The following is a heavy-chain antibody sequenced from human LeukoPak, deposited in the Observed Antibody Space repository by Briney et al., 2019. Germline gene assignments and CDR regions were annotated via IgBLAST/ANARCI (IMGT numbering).Heavy chain of an antibody. Sequence: GGSLRLSCAASGFTFSSYAMSWVRQAPGKGLEWVSAISGSGGSTYYADSVKGRFTISRDNSKNTLYLQMNSLRAEDTAVYYCAARAWGSGIVVAGTGVDYWGQGTLVTVSS. CDR1: GFTFSSYA. D-gene: IGHD6-19*01. CDR2: ISGSGGST. V-gene: IGHV3-23*01. CDR3: AARAWGSGIVVAGTGVDY. J-gene: IGHJ4*02.